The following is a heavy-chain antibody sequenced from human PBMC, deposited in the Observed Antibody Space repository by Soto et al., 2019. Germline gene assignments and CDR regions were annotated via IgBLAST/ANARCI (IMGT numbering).Heavy chain of an antibody. J-gene: IGHJ3*02. V-gene: IGHV4-59*01. CDR1: GGSISSYY. CDR3: ARVWGGAFDI. Sequence: TLSLTCTVSGGSISSYYWSWIRQPPGKGLEWIGYIYYSGSTNYNPSLKSRVTISVDTSKNQFSLKLSSVTAADTAVYYCARVWGGAFDIWGQGTMVTVS. CDR2: IYYSGST. D-gene: IGHD3-10*01.